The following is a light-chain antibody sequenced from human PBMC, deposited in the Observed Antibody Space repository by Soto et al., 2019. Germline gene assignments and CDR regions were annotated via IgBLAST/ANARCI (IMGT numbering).Light chain of an antibody. Sequence: DIRMTQSPSTLSASVGDRVTITCRASQSISSWLAWYQHKPGKAPNLLIYKASSLESGVPSRFSGSGSGTEFTLTISSLQPDDFATYYCQQYNSYSHTFGQGTKLEIK. CDR1: QSISSW. CDR3: QQYNSYSHT. V-gene: IGKV1-5*03. J-gene: IGKJ2*01. CDR2: KAS.